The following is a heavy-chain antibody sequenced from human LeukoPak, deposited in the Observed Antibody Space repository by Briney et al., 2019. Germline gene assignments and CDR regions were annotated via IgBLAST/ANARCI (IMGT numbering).Heavy chain of an antibody. J-gene: IGHJ5*02. CDR1: GFTFSSYA. V-gene: IGHV3-30*04. CDR2: ISTDGTTK. D-gene: IGHD3-16*01. Sequence: GRSLRLSCAASGFTFSSYAVHWVRQTPGKGLDWVGFISTDGTTKDYADSVKGRFIISRDKSNNTLYLQMNSLRPEDTAIYSCTREFGRVAPYKWFERWGQRTLVTVS. CDR3: TREFGRVAPYKWFER.